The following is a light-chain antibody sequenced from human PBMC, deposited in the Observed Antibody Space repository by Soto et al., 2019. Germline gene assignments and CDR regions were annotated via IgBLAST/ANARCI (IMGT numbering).Light chain of an antibody. V-gene: IGLV1-47*02. CDR3: TATDDRLTGPV. CDR2: NND. Sequence: QSVLTQPPSASGAPGQRVTISCSGSSSNIETNLVHWYQHLPGASPRLLIYNNDQRPSGVPDRFSASKSGTSASLAIRGLRSEDAAACYCTATDDRLTGPVFGGGTKVTVL. CDR1: SSNIETNL. J-gene: IGLJ2*01.